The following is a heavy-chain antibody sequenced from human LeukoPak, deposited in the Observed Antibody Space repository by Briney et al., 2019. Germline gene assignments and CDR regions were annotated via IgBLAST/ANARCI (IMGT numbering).Heavy chain of an antibody. CDR2: ISSSSSYI. CDR3: ARAQSVLRFLAQGDAFDI. D-gene: IGHD3-3*01. CDR1: GFTFSSYS. J-gene: IGHJ3*02. Sequence: GGSLRLSCAASGFTFSSYSMNWVRQAPGKGLEWVSSISSSSSYIYYADSVKGRFTISRDNAENSLYLQMNSLRAEDTAVYYCARAQSVLRFLAQGDAFDIWGQGTMVTVSS. V-gene: IGHV3-21*01.